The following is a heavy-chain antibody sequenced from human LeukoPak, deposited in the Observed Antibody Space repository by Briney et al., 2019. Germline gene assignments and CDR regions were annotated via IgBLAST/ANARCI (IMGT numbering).Heavy chain of an antibody. Sequence: GGSLRLSCAASGFTFSSYDMHWVRQATGKGLEWVSAIGTAGDTYYPGSVKGRFTISRENAKNSLYLQMNSLRAGDTAVYYCARDRGYSYGRFYYYYGMDVWGQGTTVTVSS. D-gene: IGHD5-18*01. CDR3: ARDRGYSYGRFYYYYGMDV. CDR1: GFTFSSYD. CDR2: IGTAGDT. J-gene: IGHJ6*02. V-gene: IGHV3-13*01.